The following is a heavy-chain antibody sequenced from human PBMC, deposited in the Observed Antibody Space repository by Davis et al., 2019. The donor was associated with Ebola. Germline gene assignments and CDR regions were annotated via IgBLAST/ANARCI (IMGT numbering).Heavy chain of an antibody. D-gene: IGHD1-20*01. J-gene: IGHJ3*02. CDR2: IYPGDSDT. Sequence: GESLKISCKGSGYSFITYWIAWVRQMPGKGLEWMGIIYPGDSDTRYSPSFQGQVTISADKSISTAYLQWSSLKASDTAMYYCARPSITGTADAFDIWGQGTMVTVSS. V-gene: IGHV5-51*01. CDR1: GYSFITYW. CDR3: ARPSITGTADAFDI.